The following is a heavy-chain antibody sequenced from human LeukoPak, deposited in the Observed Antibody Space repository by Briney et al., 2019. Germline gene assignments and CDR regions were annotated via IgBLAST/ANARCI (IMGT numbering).Heavy chain of an antibody. CDR2: ISGSGGST. Sequence: GGSLRLSCAASGFTFSSYAMSWVRQAPGKGLEWVSAISGSGGSTYYADSVKGRFTISRDNSKNTLYLQMNSLRAEDTAVYYCAIDPTTAAAGSKGGYYFDYWGQGTLVTVSS. D-gene: IGHD6-13*01. V-gene: IGHV3-23*01. J-gene: IGHJ4*02. CDR3: AIDPTTAAAGSKGGYYFDY. CDR1: GFTFSSYA.